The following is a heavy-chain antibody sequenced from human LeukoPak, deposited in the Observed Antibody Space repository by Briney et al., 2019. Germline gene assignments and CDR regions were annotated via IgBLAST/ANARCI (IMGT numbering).Heavy chain of an antibody. V-gene: IGHV3-15*01. CDR2: IKSNVDGGTT. CDR1: GFTFSNAW. J-gene: IGHJ6*03. D-gene: IGHD2-2*01. Sequence: PGGSLRLSCAGAGFTFSNAWMSWVRQAPGKGLEWVGRIKSNVDGGTTDQSAPVKGRFTISRDDSRSTLYLQMNSLKSEDTAVYFSTTDGSSRYCSSPSCTRLGSNYYYMDAWGKGTTVTVSS. CDR3: TTDGSSRYCSSPSCTRLGSNYYYMDA.